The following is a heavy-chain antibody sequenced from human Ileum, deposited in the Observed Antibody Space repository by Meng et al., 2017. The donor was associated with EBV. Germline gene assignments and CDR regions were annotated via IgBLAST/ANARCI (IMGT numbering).Heavy chain of an antibody. V-gene: IGHV2-5*02. CDR1: GFSLSISGVG. Sequence: QIPLKESGPPLLNPTQTPRLTGTFSGFSLSISGVGVGWLRQPPGKALEWLALIYWDDDKRYSPSLKSRLTITKDTSKNQVVLTMTNMDPVDTATYYCTHRPMTSAYYYFDYWGQGTLVTVAS. CDR3: THRPMTSAYYYFDY. J-gene: IGHJ4*02. D-gene: IGHD3-22*01. CDR2: IYWDDDK.